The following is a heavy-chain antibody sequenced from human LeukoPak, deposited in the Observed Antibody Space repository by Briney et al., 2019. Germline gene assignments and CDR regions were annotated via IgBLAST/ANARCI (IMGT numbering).Heavy chain of an antibody. CDR3: ARGKVMTLFDY. V-gene: IGHV4-34*01. CDR2: INHSGST. J-gene: IGHJ4*02. D-gene: IGHD2-21*01. CDR1: GGSFSGYY. Sequence: SETLSLTCAVYGGSFSGYYWSWIRQLPGKGLEWIGEINHSGSTNYNPSLKSRVTISVDTSKNQFSLKLSSVTAADTAVYYCARGKVMTLFDYWGQGTLVTVSS.